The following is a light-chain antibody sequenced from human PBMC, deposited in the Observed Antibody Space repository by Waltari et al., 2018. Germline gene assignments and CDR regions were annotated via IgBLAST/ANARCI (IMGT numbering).Light chain of an antibody. CDR3: ASWDSSLTTVV. J-gene: IGLJ2*01. CDR1: DSNIANNY. CDR2: DNS. V-gene: IGLV1-51*01. Sequence: QSLLTQPPSVSSAPGQKVTISCSGSDSNIANNYVSWYPPLPGTAPKLLIYDNSKRPSGMPDRFSGSKSGTSATLGITGLQTGDEADYYCASWDSSLTTVVFGGGTKLTVL.